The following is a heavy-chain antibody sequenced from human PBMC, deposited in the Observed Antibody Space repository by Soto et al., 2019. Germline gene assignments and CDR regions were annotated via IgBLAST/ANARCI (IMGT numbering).Heavy chain of an antibody. CDR2: IYYSGST. CDR1: GGSISSTSYY. V-gene: IGHV4-39*01. D-gene: IGHD6-19*01. CDR3: ARLPNSSGWYVYYYYGMDV. J-gene: IGHJ6*02. Sequence: SETLSLTCTVSGGSISSTSYYWGWIRQPPGKGLEWIGSIYYSGSTYYNPSLKSRVTISVDTSKNQFSLKLSSVTAADTAVYYCARLPNSSGWYVYYYYGMDVWGQGTTVTVSS.